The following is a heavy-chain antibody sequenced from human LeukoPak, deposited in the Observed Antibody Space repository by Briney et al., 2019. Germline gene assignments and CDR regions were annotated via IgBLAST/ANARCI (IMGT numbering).Heavy chain of an antibody. V-gene: IGHV1-24*01. Sequence: ASVKVSCKVSGYTLTELSMHWVRQAPGKGLEWMGGFDPEDGETIYAQKFQGRVTMTEDTSTDTAYMELSSLRSKDTAVYYCATDLGATTDAFDIWGQGTMVTVSS. CDR1: GYTLTELS. J-gene: IGHJ3*02. D-gene: IGHD1-26*01. CDR3: ATDLGATTDAFDI. CDR2: FDPEDGET.